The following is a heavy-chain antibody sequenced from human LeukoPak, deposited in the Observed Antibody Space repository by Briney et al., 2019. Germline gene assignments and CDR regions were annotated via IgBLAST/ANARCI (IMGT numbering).Heavy chain of an antibody. D-gene: IGHD6-19*01. Sequence: SETLSLTCTVSGGSFSTYYWSWIRQPPGKGLEWIGYIYYSGSTDYNPSLKSRVTISVDTSKNQFSLKLSSVTAADTAVYYCARHGYSSGWYNFDYWGQGTLVTVSS. V-gene: IGHV4-59*08. CDR3: ARHGYSSGWYNFDY. CDR1: GGSFSTYY. CDR2: IYYSGST. J-gene: IGHJ4*02.